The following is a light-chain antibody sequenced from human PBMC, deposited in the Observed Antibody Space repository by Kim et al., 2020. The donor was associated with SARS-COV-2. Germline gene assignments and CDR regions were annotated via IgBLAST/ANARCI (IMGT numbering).Light chain of an antibody. CDR1: SSNLGSHS. V-gene: IGLV1-44*01. CDR3: AAWDDSLNDVV. CDR2: DND. Sequence: GQRGTISCSGSSSNLGSHSVNWYQQLPGTAPKLLIYDNDKRPSGTPDRFSGSKSGTSASLAISGLQSEDEADYYCAAWDDSLNDVVFGGGTQLTVL. J-gene: IGLJ2*01.